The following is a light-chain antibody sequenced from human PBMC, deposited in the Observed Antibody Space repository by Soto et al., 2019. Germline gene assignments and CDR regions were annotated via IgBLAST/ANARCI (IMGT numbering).Light chain of an antibody. V-gene: IGKV3-15*01. CDR2: GAS. J-gene: IGKJ1*01. CDR1: XSVSSN. Sequence: EIVMTQSPATLSVSPGQRATLSCXASXSVSSNLAWYQQKPGQAPRLLSYGASTRATGIPARFSGSGSGTDFTLTVSRLEPEDFAVYYCQQYGSSPLWTFGQGTKVDIK. CDR3: QQYGSSPLWT.